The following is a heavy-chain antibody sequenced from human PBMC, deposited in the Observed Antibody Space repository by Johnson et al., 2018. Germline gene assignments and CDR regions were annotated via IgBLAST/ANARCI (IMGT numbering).Heavy chain of an antibody. CDR3: AIGRDYSKYVWGGRGAFDI. CDR1: GGSFSGYY. CDR2: INHSGST. V-gene: IGHV4-34*01. Sequence: QVQLQQWGAGLLKPSETLSLTCAVYGGSFSGYYWSWIRQPPGKGLEWIGEINHSGSTNYNPSLKSRVTISLDTSKNQFSLKLGSMTAADTAVYYCAIGRDYSKYVWGGRGAFDIWGQGTMVTVSS. D-gene: IGHD4-11*01. J-gene: IGHJ3*02.